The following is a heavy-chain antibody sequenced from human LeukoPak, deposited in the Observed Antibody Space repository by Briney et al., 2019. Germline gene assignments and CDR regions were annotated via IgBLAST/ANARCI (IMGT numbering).Heavy chain of an antibody. Sequence: SETLSLTCTVSGGSTSSYYWSWIRQPPGKGLEWIGYIYYSGSTNYNPSLKSRVTISVDTSKNQFSLKLSSVTAADTAVYYCARSPYYYDSSGYLFDYWGQGTLVTVSS. J-gene: IGHJ4*02. CDR3: ARSPYYYDSSGYLFDY. V-gene: IGHV4-59*01. CDR1: GGSTSSYY. CDR2: IYYSGST. D-gene: IGHD3-22*01.